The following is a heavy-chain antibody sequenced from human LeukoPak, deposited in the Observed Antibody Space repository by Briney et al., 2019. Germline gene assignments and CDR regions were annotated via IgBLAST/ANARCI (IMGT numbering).Heavy chain of an antibody. CDR1: GYTFTSYD. J-gene: IGHJ6*03. V-gene: IGHV1-8*01. CDR3: ARVYGGYYYYYYYMDV. Sequence: ASVKVSCKASGYTFTSYDINWVRQATGQGLEWMGWMNPNSGNTGYAQKFQGRVTMTRNTSISTAYMELSSLRSEDTAAYYCARVYGGYYYYYYYMDVWGKGTTVTVSS. D-gene: IGHD4/OR15-4a*01. CDR2: MNPNSGNT.